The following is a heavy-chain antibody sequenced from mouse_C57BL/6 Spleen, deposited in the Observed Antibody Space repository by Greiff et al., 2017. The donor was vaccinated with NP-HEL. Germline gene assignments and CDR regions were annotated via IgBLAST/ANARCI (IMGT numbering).Heavy chain of an antibody. CDR3: ARLYYYGSSYLYYFDY. CDR1: GYTFTDYY. Sequence: EVQLQQSGPELVKPGASVKISCKASGYTFTDYYMNWVKQSHGKSLEWIGDINPNNGGTSYNQKFKGKATLTVDKSSSTAYMELRSLTSEDSAVYYCARLYYYGSSYLYYFDYWGQGTTLTVSS. V-gene: IGHV1-26*01. D-gene: IGHD1-1*01. J-gene: IGHJ2*01. CDR2: INPNNGGT.